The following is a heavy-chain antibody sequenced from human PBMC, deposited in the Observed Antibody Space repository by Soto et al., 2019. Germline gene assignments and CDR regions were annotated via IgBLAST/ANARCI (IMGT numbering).Heavy chain of an antibody. CDR3: VRDSPIGSTFSGYDVIDY. J-gene: IGHJ4*02. CDR2: IYYSGST. D-gene: IGHD5-12*01. V-gene: IGHV4-59*01. Sequence: SGTLSLTCVVSGGSLSSYYCSWIRQHPGKGLEWIGHIYYSGSTNYNPSLKSRVTISVDTSKNQFSLKLRSEDTAVYYCVRDSPIGSTFSGYDVIDYWGQGTLVTGSS. CDR1: GGSLSSYY.